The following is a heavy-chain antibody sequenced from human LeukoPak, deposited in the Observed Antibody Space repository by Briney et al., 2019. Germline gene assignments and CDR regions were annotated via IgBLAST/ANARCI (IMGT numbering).Heavy chain of an antibody. V-gene: IGHV4-39*07. CDR2: MYYSGST. CDR3: RIRGYSYVLDS. CDR1: GGSMTSSSYY. J-gene: IGHJ4*02. Sequence: PSETLSLTCTVSGGSMTSSSYYWGWIRQPPGKGLEWIGSMYYSGSTNYNPSLKSRVTISEDKSKNQFSLKLTSVTAADTAVYYCRIRGYSYVLDSWGQGTLVTVSS. D-gene: IGHD5-18*01.